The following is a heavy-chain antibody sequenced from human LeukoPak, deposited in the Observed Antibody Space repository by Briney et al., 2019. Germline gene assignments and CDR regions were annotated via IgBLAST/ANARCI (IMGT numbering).Heavy chain of an antibody. J-gene: IGHJ6*02. CDR1: GDSVSSNSAA. V-gene: IGHV6-1*01. CDR3: ARDPSTARDALDV. CDR2: TYYRSKWYN. D-gene: IGHD6-6*01. Sequence: SQTLSLTCAISGDSVSSNSAAWNWIRQSPSRGLEWLGRTYYRSKWYNDYAVSVKSRIIINPDTSKNQFSLQLSSATPEDTAVYYCARDPSTARDALDVWGQGTTVTVSS.